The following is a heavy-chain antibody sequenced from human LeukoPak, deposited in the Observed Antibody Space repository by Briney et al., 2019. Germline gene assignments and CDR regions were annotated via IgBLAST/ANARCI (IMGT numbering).Heavy chain of an antibody. Sequence: SVKVSCKASGGTFSSYAISWVRQAPGQGLEWMGGIIPIFGTANYAQKLQGRVTMTTDTSTSTAYMELRSLRSDDTAVYYCARDTPQGYYYDSSGYYDSDAFDIWGQGTMVTVSS. CDR3: ARDTPQGYYYDSSGYYDSDAFDI. J-gene: IGHJ3*02. D-gene: IGHD3-22*01. CDR2: IIPIFGTA. V-gene: IGHV1-69*05. CDR1: GGTFSSYA.